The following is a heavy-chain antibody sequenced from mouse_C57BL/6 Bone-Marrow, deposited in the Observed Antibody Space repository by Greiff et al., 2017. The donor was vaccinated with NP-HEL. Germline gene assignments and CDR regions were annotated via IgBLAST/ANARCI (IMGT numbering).Heavy chain of an antibody. CDR2: IDPSDSET. D-gene: IGHD1-1*01. V-gene: IGHV1-52*01. J-gene: IGHJ2*01. CDR3: ASDYGSSPFDY. CDR1: GYTFTSYW. Sequence: VQLQQPGAELVRPGSSVKLSCKASGYTFTSYWMHWVKQRPIQGLEWIGNIDPSDSETHYNQKFKDKASLTVDKSSSTAYMQLSSLTSEDSAVYYWASDYGSSPFDYWGQGTTLTVSS.